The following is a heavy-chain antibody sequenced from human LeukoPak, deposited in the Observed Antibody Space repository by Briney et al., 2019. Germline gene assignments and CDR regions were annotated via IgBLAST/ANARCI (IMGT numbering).Heavy chain of an antibody. CDR2: IYYSGST. J-gene: IGHJ3*02. V-gene: IGHV4-39*01. Sequence: SETLSLTCTVSGGSISSSSYYWGWIRQPPGKGLEWIGGIYYSGSTYYNPSLKSRVTISVDTSKNQFSLKLSSVTAADTAVYYCARRPPNDAFDNWGQGTMVTVSS. CDR3: ARRPPNDAFDN. CDR1: GGSISSSSYY.